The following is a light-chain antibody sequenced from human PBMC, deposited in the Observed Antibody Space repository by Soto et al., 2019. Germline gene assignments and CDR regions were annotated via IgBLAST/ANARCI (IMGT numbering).Light chain of an antibody. V-gene: IGLV1-47*01. CDR1: SSNIGSNY. J-gene: IGLJ1*01. CDR3: ATWDGSLSGGV. Sequence: QSVLTQPPSASGTPGQRVTISCSGSSSNIGSNYVFWYQQLPGTAPKLPIYRNNQRPSGVPDRFSGSKSGTSASLAISGLRFEDEADYYCATWDGSLSGGVFGTGTKVTVL. CDR2: RNN.